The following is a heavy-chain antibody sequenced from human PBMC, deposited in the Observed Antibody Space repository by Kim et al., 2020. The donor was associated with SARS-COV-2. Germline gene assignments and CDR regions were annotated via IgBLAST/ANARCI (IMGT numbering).Heavy chain of an antibody. V-gene: IGHV3-15*01. CDR3: TTDPFGVLRFLEWSDSYDHYLDA. Sequence: GGSLRLSCAASGFTFSHAWMSWVRQAPGKGLEWVGRIKSKSDGGTTDFAAPVTGRFNISRDDSKNTLYLQMNGLKNEDTAVYYCTTDPFGVLRFLEWSDSYDHYLDAWGKGTTVTVSS. D-gene: IGHD3-3*01. CDR2: IKSKSDGGTT. CDR1: GFTFSHAW. J-gene: IGHJ6*03.